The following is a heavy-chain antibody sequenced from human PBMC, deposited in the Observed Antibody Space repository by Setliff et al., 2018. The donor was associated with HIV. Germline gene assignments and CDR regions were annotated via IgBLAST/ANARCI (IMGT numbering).Heavy chain of an antibody. J-gene: IGHJ3*02. CDR2: ISYSGTT. Sequence: PSETLSLTCTVSGGSIISYYWSWIRQPPGKGLEWIAYISYSGTTKYNPSLKIHISLSVDTSKNQFSLKLSSVTAAATAVYYCARGPVGTVPKPLDAFDIWGQGTMVTVSS. V-gene: IGHV4-59*01. CDR1: GGSIISYY. D-gene: IGHD1-1*01. CDR3: ARGPVGTVPKPLDAFDI.